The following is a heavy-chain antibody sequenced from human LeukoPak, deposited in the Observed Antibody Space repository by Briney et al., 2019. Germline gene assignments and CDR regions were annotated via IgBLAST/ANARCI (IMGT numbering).Heavy chain of an antibody. Sequence: SETLSLTCTVSGGSISSYYWSWIRQPPGKGLEWIGYIYHSGGTYYNPSLKSQVTISIDGSKKQFSLKLHSVTAADTAVYYCARESGENWFDPWGQGTLVTVSS. CDR1: GGSISSYY. J-gene: IGHJ5*02. CDR2: IYHSGGT. D-gene: IGHD2-21*01. V-gene: IGHV4-59*12. CDR3: ARESGENWFDP.